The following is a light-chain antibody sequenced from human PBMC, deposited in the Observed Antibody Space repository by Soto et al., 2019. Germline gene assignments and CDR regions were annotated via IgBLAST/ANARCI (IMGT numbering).Light chain of an antibody. CDR2: DVR. CDR3: SSYTSSSTVV. J-gene: IGLJ2*01. CDR1: SSDVGAYNY. V-gene: IGLV2-14*03. Sequence: QSVLTQPASVSGSHGQSITISCTGTSSDVGAYNYVSGYQHHPGQAPKLMIYDVRNRPSGVSLRFSASKSGNTASLTISGLQAEDEADYYCSSYTSSSTVVFGGGTKLTVL.